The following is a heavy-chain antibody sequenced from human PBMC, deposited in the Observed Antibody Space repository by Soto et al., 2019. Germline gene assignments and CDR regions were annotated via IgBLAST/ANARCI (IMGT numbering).Heavy chain of an antibody. CDR1: GYTFTSYA. J-gene: IGHJ3*02. D-gene: IGHD1-7*01. CDR2: INAGNGNT. CDR3: ARDRRPYNWNYEERDAFDI. Sequence: ASVKVSCKASGYTFTSYAMHWVRQAPGRRLEWMGWINAGNGNTKYSQKFQGRVTITRDTSASTAYMELSSLRSEDTAVYYCARDRRPYNWNYEERDAFDIWGQGTMVTVSS. V-gene: IGHV1-3*01.